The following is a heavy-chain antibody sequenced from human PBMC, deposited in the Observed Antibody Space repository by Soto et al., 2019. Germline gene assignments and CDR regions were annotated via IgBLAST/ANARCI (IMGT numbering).Heavy chain of an antibody. CDR2: ISSSSSYT. CDR1: GFTFSDYY. V-gene: IGHV3-11*06. Sequence: QVQLVESGGGLVKPGGSLRLSCAASGFTFSDYYMSWIRQAPGKGLEWVSYISSSSSYTNYADSVKGRFTISRDNAKNSLYLQMNSLRAEDTVVYYCARGVGATRDAFDIWGQGTMVTVSS. D-gene: IGHD1-26*01. J-gene: IGHJ3*02. CDR3: ARGVGATRDAFDI.